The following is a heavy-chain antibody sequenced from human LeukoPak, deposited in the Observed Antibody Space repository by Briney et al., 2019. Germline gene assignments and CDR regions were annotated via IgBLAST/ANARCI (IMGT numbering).Heavy chain of an antibody. CDR1: GFTFSSYA. CDR2: ISGSGGST. J-gene: IGHJ3*02. Sequence: GGSLRLSCAASGFTFSSYAMRWVRQAPGKGLEWVSAISGSGGSTYYADSVKGRLTISRDNSKNTLYLQMNSLRAEDTAVYYCASRTYYDILTGYYNGYGAFDIWGQGTMVTVSS. CDR3: ASRTYYDILTGYYNGYGAFDI. D-gene: IGHD3-9*01. V-gene: IGHV3-23*01.